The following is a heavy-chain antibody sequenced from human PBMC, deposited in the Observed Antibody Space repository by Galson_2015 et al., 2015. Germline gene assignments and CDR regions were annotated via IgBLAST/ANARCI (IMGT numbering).Heavy chain of an antibody. CDR1: GFTFSSYA. V-gene: IGHV3-23*01. J-gene: IGHJ4*02. CDR3: AKWSTVVTGTGPFDY. Sequence: LRLSCAASGFTFSSYAMSWVRQAPGKGLEWVSAISGSGGSTYYADSVKGRFTISRDNSKNTLYLQMNSLRAEDTAVYYCAKWSTVVTGTGPFDYWGQGTLVTVSS. D-gene: IGHD4-23*01. CDR2: ISGSGGST.